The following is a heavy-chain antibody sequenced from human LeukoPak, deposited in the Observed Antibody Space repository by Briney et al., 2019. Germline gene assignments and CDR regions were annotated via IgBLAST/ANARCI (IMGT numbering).Heavy chain of an antibody. CDR1: GYTFTGYY. CDR3: ARDREPLRGWTPDLSC. J-gene: IGHJ4*02. V-gene: IGHV1-2*02. D-gene: IGHD6-19*01. Sequence: ASVCLSPKATGYTFTGYYSHWVRQAPGKGLEWMGWINPNSGGTNYAQKFQGRETMTRDTAISTAYMDLSRLRSDDTAVYYCARDREPLRGWTPDLSCCGEGTLFTVSS. CDR2: INPNSGGT.